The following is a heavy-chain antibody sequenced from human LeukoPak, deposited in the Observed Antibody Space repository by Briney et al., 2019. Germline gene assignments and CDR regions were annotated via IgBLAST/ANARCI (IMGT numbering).Heavy chain of an antibody. CDR3: ASLYGDYWVVYCYGMDV. J-gene: IGHJ6*02. V-gene: IGHV4-4*02. D-gene: IGHD4-17*01. Sequence: SRTLSLTCAVSGGSISSSNWWSWVRQPPGKGLEWIGEIYHSGGTNYNPSLKSRVTISVDKSKNQFSLKLSSVTAADTAVYYCASLYGDYWVVYCYGMDVWGQGTTVTVSS. CDR1: GGSISSSNW. CDR2: IYHSGGT.